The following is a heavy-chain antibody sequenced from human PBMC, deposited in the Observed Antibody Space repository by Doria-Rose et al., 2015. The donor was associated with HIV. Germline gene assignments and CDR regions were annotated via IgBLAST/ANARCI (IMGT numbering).Heavy chain of an antibody. Sequence: QVTLKESGPVLVKPTETLTLTCTVSGVSLSSPGMGVSWIRQPTGKALEWLANIFSDDERSYTTSLKSRLTISRCASESQVVLTMTDMDPVDTATYYCARIKSSRWYHKYYFDFWGQGTLVIVSA. D-gene: IGHD6-13*01. V-gene: IGHV2-26*01. J-gene: IGHJ4*02. CDR2: IFSDDER. CDR3: ARIKSSRWYHKYYFDF. CDR1: GVSLSSPGMG.